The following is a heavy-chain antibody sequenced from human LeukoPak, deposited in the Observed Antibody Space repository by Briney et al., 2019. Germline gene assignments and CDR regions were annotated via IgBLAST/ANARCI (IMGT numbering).Heavy chain of an antibody. D-gene: IGHD3/OR15-3a*01. CDR1: GVSISSINSY. V-gene: IGHV4-39*01. Sequence: SETLSLTCTVSGVSISSINSYWGWIRHPPGKGRGWIGRIFYSGTTTNNPSAKSRAATSKTTSKNQFSLMLSAVTAADTAVYYCARQTGSRLFTLPGGQGTLVTVSS. J-gene: IGHJ4*02. CDR3: ARQTGSRLFTLP. CDR2: IFYSGTT.